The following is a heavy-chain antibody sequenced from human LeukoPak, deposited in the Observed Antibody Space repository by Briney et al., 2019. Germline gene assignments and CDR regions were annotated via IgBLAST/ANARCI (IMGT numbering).Heavy chain of an antibody. Sequence: PGGSLRLSCAASGFTFSSYSMNWVRQAPGKGLEWVSYISSGSSTIYYADSVKGRFTISRDNAKNSLYLQMNSLRAEDTAVYYCAHSLVDYWGQGTLVTVSS. V-gene: IGHV3-48*01. CDR1: GFTFSSYS. D-gene: IGHD5-18*01. CDR2: ISSGSSTI. J-gene: IGHJ4*02. CDR3: AHSLVDY.